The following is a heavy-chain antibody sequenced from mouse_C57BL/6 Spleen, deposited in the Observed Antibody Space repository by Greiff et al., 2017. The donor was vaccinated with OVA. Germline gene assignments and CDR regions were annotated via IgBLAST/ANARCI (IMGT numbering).Heavy chain of an antibody. V-gene: IGHV1-19*01. CDR3: ARDYDGGFAY. CDR1: GYTFTDYY. D-gene: IGHD2-4*01. J-gene: IGHJ3*01. Sequence: EVKLQESGPVLVKPGASVKMSCKASGYTFTDYYMNWVKQSHGKSLEWIGVINPYNGGTSYNQKFKGKATLTVDKSSSTAYMELNSLTSEDSAVYYCARDYDGGFAYWGQGTLVTVSA. CDR2: INPYNGGT.